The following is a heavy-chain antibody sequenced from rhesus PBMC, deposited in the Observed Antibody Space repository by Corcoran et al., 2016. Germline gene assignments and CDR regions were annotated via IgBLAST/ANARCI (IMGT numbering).Heavy chain of an antibody. J-gene: IGHJ4*01. CDR2: IDWDNDK. D-gene: IGHD4-4*01. V-gene: IGHV2S2*01. Sequence: QVTLKESGPALVKPTQTLTLTCTFSGFSLSTSGMRVSWIRQPPGKALEWLARIDWDNDKYYSTSLKSMLTIPKNTSKNQFVLTITNMDPGDTATFYGARISYYGRGVFDYWGQGVRVTVPS. CDR3: ARISYYGRGVFDY. CDR1: GFSLSTSGMR.